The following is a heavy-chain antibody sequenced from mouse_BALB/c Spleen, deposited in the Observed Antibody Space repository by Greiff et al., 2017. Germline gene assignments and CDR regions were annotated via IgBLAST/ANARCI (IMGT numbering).Heavy chain of an antibody. CDR3: ARVTDYDEDFDY. CDR2: ISSGGST. J-gene: IGHJ2*01. Sequence: EVMLVESGGGLVKPGGSLKLSCAASGFTFSSYAMSWVRQTPEKRLEWVASISSGGSTYYPDSVKGRFTISRDNARNILYLQMSSLRSEDTAMYYCARVTDYDEDFDYWGQGTTLTVSS. CDR1: GFTFSSYA. V-gene: IGHV5-6-5*01. D-gene: IGHD2-4*01.